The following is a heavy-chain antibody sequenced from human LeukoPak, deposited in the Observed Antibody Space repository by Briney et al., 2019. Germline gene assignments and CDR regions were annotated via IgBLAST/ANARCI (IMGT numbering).Heavy chain of an antibody. Sequence: GGSLRLSCVASGITFSTYPMHWVRQAPGKGMEYVSAISNDGGSPYYANSVKGRFTISRDNSKNTLYLQMGSLRTEDTAVYYCARERGRNGDHDYWGQGTLVTVSS. CDR1: GITFSTYP. D-gene: IGHD4-17*01. V-gene: IGHV3-64*01. CDR3: ARERGRNGDHDY. CDR2: ISNDGGSP. J-gene: IGHJ4*02.